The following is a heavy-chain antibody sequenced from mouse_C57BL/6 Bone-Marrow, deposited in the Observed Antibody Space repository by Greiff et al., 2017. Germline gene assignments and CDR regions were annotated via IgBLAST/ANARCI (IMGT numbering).Heavy chain of an antibody. CDR2: IVPENGDT. CDR3: TTRYDVFAY. CDR1: GFNIKDDY. V-gene: IGHV14-4*01. J-gene: IGHJ3*01. Sequence: VQLQQSGAELVRPGASVKLSCTASGFNIKDDYMHWVKQRPEQGLEWIGWIVPENGDTEYASKFQGKATITADTSSNTAYLQLSSLTSEDTAVYYCTTRYDVFAYWGQGTLVTVSA. D-gene: IGHD2-14*01.